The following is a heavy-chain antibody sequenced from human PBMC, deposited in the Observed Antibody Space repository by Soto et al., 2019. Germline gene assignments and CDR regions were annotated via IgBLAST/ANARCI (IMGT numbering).Heavy chain of an antibody. J-gene: IGHJ4*02. CDR1: IGSISSSSYY. CDR3: ASISLDYGDHVGFGVFDY. CDR2: IHYSGTT. Sequence: QLQLQESGPGLVKPSETLSLTCTVSIGSISSSSYYWGWIRQPPGKGLEWIGRIHYSGTTYYNPSLKRRVTMSVDTSKNQFSLMLSSVTAADTAVYYCASISLDYGDHVGFGVFDYWGQGTLVTVSS. D-gene: IGHD4-17*01. V-gene: IGHV4-39*01.